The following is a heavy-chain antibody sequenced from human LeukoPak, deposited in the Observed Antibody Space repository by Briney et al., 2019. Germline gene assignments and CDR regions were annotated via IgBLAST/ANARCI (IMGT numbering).Heavy chain of an antibody. CDR3: AKHYMGSSYNHGLDC. Sequence: SETPSLTCTVSGGSISSYYWSWIRQPPGKGLEWIGYIYYSGSTNYNPSLKSRVTISVDTSKNQFSLKLSSVTAADTALYYCAKHYMGSSYNHGLDCWGQGTLVTVSS. CDR1: GGSISSYY. J-gene: IGHJ4*02. V-gene: IGHV4-59*08. D-gene: IGHD3-10*01. CDR2: IYYSGST.